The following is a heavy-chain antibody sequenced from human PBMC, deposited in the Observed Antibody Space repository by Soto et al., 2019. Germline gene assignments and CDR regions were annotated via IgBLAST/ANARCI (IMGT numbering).Heavy chain of an antibody. D-gene: IGHD6-13*01. V-gene: IGHV4-31*03. CDR2: IYYSGNT. CDR1: GGSISSGGYY. Sequence: QVRLQESGPGLVKPSQTLSLTCTVSGGSISSGGYYWSWIRQQPGKGLEWIGHIYYSGNTFHNPSLKSRVIISVDTSKNQLSLKLNSVTAADTAVYYCVRDSGAAAAGWFDPWGQGTLVTVSS. J-gene: IGHJ5*02. CDR3: VRDSGAAAAGWFDP.